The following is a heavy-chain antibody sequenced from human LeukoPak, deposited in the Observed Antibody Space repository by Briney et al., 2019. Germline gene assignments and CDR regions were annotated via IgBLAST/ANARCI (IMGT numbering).Heavy chain of an antibody. CDR2: ISYDGNNK. D-gene: IGHD6-13*01. CDR3: AREMASAGFDY. V-gene: IGHV3-30-3*01. Sequence: PGGSLRLSCAASGFTFSSYAVHWVRQAPGKGLEWAAVISYDGNNKYYADSVKGRFTISRDNAKNSLYLRMNSLRAEDTAVYYCAREMASAGFDYWGQGTLVTVSS. CDR1: GFTFSSYA. J-gene: IGHJ4*02.